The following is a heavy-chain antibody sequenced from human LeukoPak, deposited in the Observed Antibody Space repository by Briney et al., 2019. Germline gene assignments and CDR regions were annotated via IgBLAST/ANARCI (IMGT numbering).Heavy chain of an antibody. V-gene: IGHV3-66*02. D-gene: IGHD4-23*01. J-gene: IGHJ4*02. CDR3: AREKFSGNSGLSY. Sequence: GGSLRLSCAASGFTVSSNYMSWVRQAPGKGLEWVSVIYSGGSTYYADSVKGRFTISRDNSKNTLYVQMNSLRAEDTAVYYCAREKFSGNSGLSYWGQGTLVTVSS. CDR2: IYSGGST. CDR1: GFTVSSNY.